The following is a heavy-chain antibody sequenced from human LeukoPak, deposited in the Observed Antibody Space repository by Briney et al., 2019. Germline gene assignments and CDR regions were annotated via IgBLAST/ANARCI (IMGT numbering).Heavy chain of an antibody. D-gene: IGHD6-6*01. CDR3: AKDSSSTSRYHGMDV. Sequence: PGGSLRLSCAASGFTFNNYGMRWVRQAPGKGLEWVSLITASGETTYNVELVKGRFTVFRDNSKDTVYLQMKSLRAEDTALYYCAKDSSSTSRYHGMDVWGQGTTVTVSS. V-gene: IGHV3-23*01. CDR2: ITASGETT. CDR1: GFTFNNYG. J-gene: IGHJ6*02.